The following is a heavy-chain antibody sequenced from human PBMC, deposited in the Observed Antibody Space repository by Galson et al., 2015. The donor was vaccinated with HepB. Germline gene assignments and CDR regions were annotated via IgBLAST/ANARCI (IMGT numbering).Heavy chain of an antibody. Sequence: SLRLSCAASGFTVSSNYMSWVRQAPGKGLEWVSVIYSGGSTYYADSVKGRFTISRDNSKNTLYLQMNSLRAEDTAVYYCARGSLSGGDFSGAFDIWGQGTMVTVSS. CDR3: ARGSLSGGDFSGAFDI. CDR2: IYSGGST. D-gene: IGHD2-21*02. J-gene: IGHJ3*02. CDR1: GFTVSSNY. V-gene: IGHV3-66*01.